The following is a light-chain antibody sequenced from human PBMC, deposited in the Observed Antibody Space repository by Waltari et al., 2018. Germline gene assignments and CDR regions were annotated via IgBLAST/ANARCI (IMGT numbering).Light chain of an antibody. Sequence: SYELTQPPSVSVSPGQTAMITCSGDAVPRKYVYWFQRRAGQAPVMVIYEDNKRPSGIPERFAGSSSGTMATMTITGAQVEDEADYYCYSTDSSGDDRVFGGGTRLTVL. CDR1: AVPRKY. J-gene: IGLJ3*02. CDR2: EDN. CDR3: YSTDSSGDDRV. V-gene: IGLV3-10*01.